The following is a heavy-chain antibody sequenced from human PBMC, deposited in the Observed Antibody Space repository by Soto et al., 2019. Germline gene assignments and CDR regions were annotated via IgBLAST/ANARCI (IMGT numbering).Heavy chain of an antibody. D-gene: IGHD3-9*01. V-gene: IGHV2-5*02. CDR3: AQVTPFDFSGYYFDF. CDR1: GFSLSTTTVG. J-gene: IGHJ4*02. Sequence: QITLKESGPTLVKPTQTLTLTCTLSGFSLSTTTVGVAWIRQPPGKALEWLALIYWDDDRRYIPSLNNRLTIIKDTSGGQVALTLTMMHPLYTSTYYCAQVTPFDFSGYYFDFWGPGNLVTVSS. CDR2: IYWDDDR.